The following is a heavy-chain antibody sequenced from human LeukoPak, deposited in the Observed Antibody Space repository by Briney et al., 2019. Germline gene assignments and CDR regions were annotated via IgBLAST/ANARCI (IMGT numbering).Heavy chain of an antibody. Sequence: GRSLRLSCVASGFSLSNFQMYWVRQAPGKGLEWVSIISLDGSTEFYADSVKGRFTISRDTASNTMHLEMNNLKIEDTAVYYCMRDYMGWFDPWGQGSLVTVSS. CDR2: ISLDGSTE. D-gene: IGHD3-10*01. CDR1: GFSLSNFQ. CDR3: MRDYMGWFDP. V-gene: IGHV3-30-3*01. J-gene: IGHJ5*02.